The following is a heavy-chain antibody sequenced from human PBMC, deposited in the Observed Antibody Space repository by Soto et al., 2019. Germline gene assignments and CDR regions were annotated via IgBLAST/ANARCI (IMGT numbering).Heavy chain of an antibody. CDR3: ARHYYDILTVYTNPDASET. D-gene: IGHD3-9*01. CDR1: GYTFTRYD. Sequence: ASVMVSCTASGYTFTRYDISWERQAPGQGLGWMGWNRAYNRNTKDALKLQVRVTMSTDTSTSTAYMELRSLRSDDTDVYYCARHYYDILTVYTNPDASETCGQGTLVPVSS. J-gene: IGHJ5*01. CDR2: NRAYNRNT. V-gene: IGHV1-18*01.